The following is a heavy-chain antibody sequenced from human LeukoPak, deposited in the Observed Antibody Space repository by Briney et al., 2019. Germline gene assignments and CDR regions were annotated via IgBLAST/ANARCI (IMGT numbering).Heavy chain of an antibody. CDR2: FDPEDGET. CDR1: GYTLTELS. D-gene: IGHD4-17*01. V-gene: IGHV1-24*01. Sequence: VASVKVSRKVSGYTLTELSMHWVRQAPGKGLEWMGGFDPEDGETIYAQKFQGRVTMTEDTSTDTAYMELSSLRSEDTAVYYCATASVYGDYVGYWGQGTLATVSS. J-gene: IGHJ4*02. CDR3: ATASVYGDYVGY.